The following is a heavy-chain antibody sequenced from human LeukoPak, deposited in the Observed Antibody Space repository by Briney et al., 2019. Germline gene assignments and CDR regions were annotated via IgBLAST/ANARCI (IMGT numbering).Heavy chain of an antibody. V-gene: IGHV1-2*02. CDR2: INPNSGFT. CDR1: GYPFTGYY. CDR3: ARFADCSSSSCRSFDY. Sequence: ASVKVSCKASGYPFTGYYLHWVRQAPGQGLGWMGWINPNSGFTNYAQKFQGRVTMTRDTSISTAYMELSRLRSDDTAVYYCARFADCSSSSCRSFDYWGQGTLVTVSS. D-gene: IGHD2-2*01. J-gene: IGHJ4*02.